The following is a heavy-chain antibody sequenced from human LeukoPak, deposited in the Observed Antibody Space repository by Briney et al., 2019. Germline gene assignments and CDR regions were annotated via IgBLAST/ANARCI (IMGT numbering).Heavy chain of an antibody. CDR3: AKVRVVTYYFDY. V-gene: IGHV3-53*01. Sequence: PGGSLRLSCAASGFTVSSNYMSWVRQAPGKGLEWVSVIYSGGSTYYADSVKGRFTISRDNSKNTLYLQMNSLRAEDTAVYYCAKVRVVTYYFDYWGQGTLVTVSS. CDR1: GFTVSSNY. D-gene: IGHD4-23*01. CDR2: IYSGGST. J-gene: IGHJ4*02.